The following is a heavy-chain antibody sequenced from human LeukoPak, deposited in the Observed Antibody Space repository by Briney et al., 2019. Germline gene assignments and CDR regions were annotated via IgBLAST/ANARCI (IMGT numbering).Heavy chain of an antibody. V-gene: IGHV3-15*01. CDR2: IKSKTDGGTT. CDR3: WVYGSGSPDAFDI. J-gene: IGHJ3*02. Sequence: GGSLRLSCAASGFTFSNAWMSWVRQAPGKGLEWVGRIKSKTDGGTTDYAAPVKGRFTSSRDDSKNTLYLQMNSLKTEDTAVYYCWVYGSGSPDAFDIWGQGTMVTVSS. D-gene: IGHD3-10*01. CDR1: GFTFSNAW.